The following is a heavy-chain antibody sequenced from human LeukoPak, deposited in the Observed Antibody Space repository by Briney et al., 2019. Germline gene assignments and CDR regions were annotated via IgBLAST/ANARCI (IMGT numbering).Heavy chain of an antibody. D-gene: IGHD6-13*01. CDR2: IYHSGST. V-gene: IGHV4-38-2*01. J-gene: IGHJ4*02. CDR3: ARHRVYSSSWPFDY. CDR1: GYSISSGYY. Sequence: SQTLSLTCAVSGYSISSGYYWGWIRQPPGKGLEWIGSIYHSGSTYYNPSLKSRVTISVDTSKNQFSLKLSSVTAADTAVYYCARHRVYSSSWPFDYWGQGTLVTVSS.